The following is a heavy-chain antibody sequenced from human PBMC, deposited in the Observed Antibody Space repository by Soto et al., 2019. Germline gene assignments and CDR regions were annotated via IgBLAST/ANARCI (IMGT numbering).Heavy chain of an antibody. Sequence: SLTCTVSGGSISSSSYYWSWIRQPPGKGLEWIGYTYYSGSTNYSPSLKSRVTISVDTSKNQFSLKLSSLTAADTAVYYCARDRDGGHNWFDPWGQGTLVTVSS. D-gene: IGHD3-10*01. CDR2: TYYSGST. J-gene: IGHJ5*02. CDR1: GGSISSSSYY. V-gene: IGHV4-61*01. CDR3: ARDRDGGHNWFDP.